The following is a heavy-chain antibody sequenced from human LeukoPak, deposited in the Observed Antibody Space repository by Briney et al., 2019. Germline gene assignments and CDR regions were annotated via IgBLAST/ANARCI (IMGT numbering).Heavy chain of an antibody. Sequence: GGSLRLSCAVSGFTFSTKSMNWVRQAPGKGLEWVSYITADSGTTYYADSVKGRFTISRDNSKNSLYLQMNSLRTEDTALYYCAKGGSGWSYYFDYWGQGTLVTVSS. J-gene: IGHJ4*02. CDR1: GFTFSTKS. D-gene: IGHD6-19*01. CDR3: AKGGSGWSYYFDY. V-gene: IGHV3-48*04. CDR2: ITADSGTT.